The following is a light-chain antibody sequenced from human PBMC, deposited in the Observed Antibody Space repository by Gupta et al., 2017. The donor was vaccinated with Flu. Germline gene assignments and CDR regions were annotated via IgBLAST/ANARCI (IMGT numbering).Light chain of an antibody. Sequence: TQSPGTLSLSPGERATLSCRASQSVSSSYLAWYQQKPGQAPRLLIYGASSRATGIPERFSGSGSGTDFTLTISRLEPEDFAVYYCQQYGRSPWTFGQGTKVEIK. CDR3: QQYGRSPWT. J-gene: IGKJ1*01. V-gene: IGKV3-20*01. CDR1: QSVSSSY. CDR2: GAS.